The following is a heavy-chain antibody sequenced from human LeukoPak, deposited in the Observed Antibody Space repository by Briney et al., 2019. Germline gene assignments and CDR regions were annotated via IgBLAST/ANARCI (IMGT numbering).Heavy chain of an antibody. J-gene: IGHJ5*01. Sequence: GGSLRLSCAASGFTFSSYAMSWVRQAPGRGLEWVSAISGSGGTYYIASVKGRFIVSRDNSRNTLYLQLNSLRAEDTAIYYCAKEDFRDHTTGFDSWGQGTLVTVSS. CDR2: ISGSGGT. CDR3: AKEDFRDHTTGFDS. D-gene: IGHD1-1*01. V-gene: IGHV3-23*01. CDR1: GFTFSSYA.